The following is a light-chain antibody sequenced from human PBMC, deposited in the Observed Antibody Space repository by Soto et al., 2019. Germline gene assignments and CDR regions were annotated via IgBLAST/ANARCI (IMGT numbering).Light chain of an antibody. V-gene: IGKV3-11*01. CDR2: DAS. CDR3: QQRSNWPSGT. J-gene: IGKJ3*01. CDR1: QSVSSY. Sequence: EIVLTQSPATLSLFPGERATLSCRASQSVSSYLAWYQQKPGQAPRLLIYDASNRATGIPARFSGSGSGTDFTLTISSLEPEDFAVYYCQQRSNWPSGTFGPGTKVDIK.